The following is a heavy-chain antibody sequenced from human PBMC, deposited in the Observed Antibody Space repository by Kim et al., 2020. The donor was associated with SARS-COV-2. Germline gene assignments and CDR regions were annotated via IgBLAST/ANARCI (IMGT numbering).Heavy chain of an antibody. D-gene: IGHD6-6*01. Sequence: SETLSLTCTVSGGSVSSSNYYWGWVRQPPGKGLEWIGNIYYTGDTYYNPSHKSRVTISIDTSNNHFSLKLSSLTAAATAVYYCARLEYSSSSRWFDPWGQGTLVTVSP. CDR2: IYYTGDT. CDR3: ARLEYSSSSRWFDP. CDR1: GGSVSSSNYY. V-gene: IGHV4-39*02. J-gene: IGHJ5*02.